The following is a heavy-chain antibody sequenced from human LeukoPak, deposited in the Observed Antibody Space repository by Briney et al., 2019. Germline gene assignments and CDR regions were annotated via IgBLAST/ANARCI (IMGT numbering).Heavy chain of an antibody. D-gene: IGHD1-26*01. Sequence: SVKVSCTASGGTFSSYAISWVRQAPGQGLEWMGGIIPIFGTANYAQKFQGRVTITADESTSTAYMELSSLRSEDTAVYYCARDYLTVGATGDWFDPWGQGTLVTVSS. CDR1: GGTFSSYA. V-gene: IGHV1-69*13. J-gene: IGHJ5*02. CDR2: IIPIFGTA. CDR3: ARDYLTVGATGDWFDP.